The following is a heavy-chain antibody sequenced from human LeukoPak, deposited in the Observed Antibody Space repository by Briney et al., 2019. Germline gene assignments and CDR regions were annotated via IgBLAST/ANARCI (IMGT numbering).Heavy chain of an antibody. CDR3: ARLGTVTTY. Sequence: SETLSLTCSVSGGSISSYYWSWIRQPPGKGLEWIGSIYYSGSTYYNPSLKSRVTISVDTSKNQFSLKLSSVTAADTAVYYCARLGTVTTYWGQGTLVTVSS. J-gene: IGHJ4*02. CDR2: IYYSGST. D-gene: IGHD4-17*01. CDR1: GGSISSYY. V-gene: IGHV4-39*01.